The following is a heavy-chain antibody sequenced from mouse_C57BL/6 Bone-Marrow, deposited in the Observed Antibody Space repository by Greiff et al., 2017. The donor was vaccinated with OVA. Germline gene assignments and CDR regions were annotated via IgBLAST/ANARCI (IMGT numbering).Heavy chain of an antibody. Sequence: QVQLQQPGAELVKPGASVKLSCKASGYTFTSYWMQWVKQRPGQGLEWIGEIDPSDSYTNYNQKFKGKATLTVDTSSSTAYMQLSSLTSEDSAVYYYARHSSGRYYAMDYWGQGTSVTVSS. V-gene: IGHV1-50*01. CDR3: ARHSSGRYYAMDY. CDR1: GYTFTSYW. D-gene: IGHD3-2*02. CDR2: IDPSDSYT. J-gene: IGHJ4*01.